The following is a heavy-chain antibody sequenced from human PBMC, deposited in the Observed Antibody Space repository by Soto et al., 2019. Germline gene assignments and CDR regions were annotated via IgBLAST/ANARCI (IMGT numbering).Heavy chain of an antibody. J-gene: IGHJ6*02. Sequence: QVQLVQSGAEVKKPGSSVKVSCKASGGTFSSYAISWVRQAPGQGLEWMGGIIPIFGTANYAQKFQGRVTITADESTSTDYMELSSLRSEDTAVYYCARSTVSTPSDDYYFGMDVWGQGTTVTGSS. CDR3: ARSTVSTPSDDYYFGMDV. CDR1: GGTFSSYA. D-gene: IGHD4-4*01. V-gene: IGHV1-69*01. CDR2: IIPIFGTA.